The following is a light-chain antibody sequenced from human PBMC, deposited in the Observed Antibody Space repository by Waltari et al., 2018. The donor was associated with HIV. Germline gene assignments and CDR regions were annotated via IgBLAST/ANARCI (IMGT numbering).Light chain of an antibody. Sequence: QSVLIQPASVSGSPGQSITISCTWRRDDINNFDLMSWYRQYQGNAPQLILHGMYSQPSRVAARCSDSRYANTASLTISVLQPEDEADYYCGSYTNTKTPVFGGGT. J-gene: IGLJ3*02. V-gene: IGLV2-14*03. CDR2: GMY. CDR1: RDDINNFDL. CDR3: GSYTNTKTPV.